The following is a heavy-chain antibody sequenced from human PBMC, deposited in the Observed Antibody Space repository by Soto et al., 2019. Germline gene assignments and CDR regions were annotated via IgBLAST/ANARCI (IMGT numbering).Heavy chain of an antibody. CDR2: ISNTGGNT. V-gene: IGHV3-23*01. Sequence: EVQLLESGGGLVQPGGSLRLSCVASGFSFGDYAMSWVRQAPGKGLEWVSAISNTGGNTYYADSVKSRFTISRDNSKNTLYVQMNSLTAEDTAVYYCAKYASSSWSLFDYWGQGTVVTVSS. D-gene: IGHD6-13*01. J-gene: IGHJ4*02. CDR1: GFSFGDYA. CDR3: AKYASSSWSLFDY.